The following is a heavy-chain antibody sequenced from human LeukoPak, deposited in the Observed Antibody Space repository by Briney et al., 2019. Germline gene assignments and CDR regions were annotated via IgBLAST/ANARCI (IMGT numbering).Heavy chain of an antibody. D-gene: IGHD5-18*01. CDR1: GFTFSSYS. CDR2: ISHGSTRI. V-gene: IGHV3-48*01. Sequence: GGSLRLSCAASGFTFSSYSMNWVRQAPGKGLEWISYISHGSTRIFYADFVEGRFTVSRDDAKNALYLQMNSLRVEDTAVYYCARDPGYSYTMDSWGQGTLVIVSS. CDR3: ARDPGYSYTMDS. J-gene: IGHJ4*02.